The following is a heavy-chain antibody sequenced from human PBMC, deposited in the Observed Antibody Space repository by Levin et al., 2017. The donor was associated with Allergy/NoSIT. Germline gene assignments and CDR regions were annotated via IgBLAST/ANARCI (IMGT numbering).Heavy chain of an antibody. J-gene: IGHJ4*02. CDR2: ISDDGSNK. D-gene: IGHD2/OR15-2a*01. V-gene: IGHV3-30*03. CDR1: GFTFSSYG. CDR3: ARHTSPIDF. Sequence: GGSLRLSCAASGFTFSSYGMHWVRLAPGKGLEWVALISDDGSNKYYADSVNGRLTISRDNSKNTLSLQVSRLRAEDTAIYYCARHTSPIDFWGQGALVTVSS.